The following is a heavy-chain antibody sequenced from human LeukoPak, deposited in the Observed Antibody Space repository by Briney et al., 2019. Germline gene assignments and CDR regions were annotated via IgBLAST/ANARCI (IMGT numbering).Heavy chain of an antibody. CDR2: ISGSGGST. D-gene: IGHD3-22*01. V-gene: IGHV3-23*01. Sequence: PGGSLRLSCAASGFTFSSYAMSWVRQAPGKGLEWVSAISGSGGSTYYADSVKGRFTISRDNSKNTLYPQMNSLRAEDTAVYYCAKGTFDYYDSSGYYSHDYYYYGMDVWGQGTTVTVSS. CDR3: AKGTFDYYDSSGYYSHDYYYYGMDV. J-gene: IGHJ6*02. CDR1: GFTFSSYA.